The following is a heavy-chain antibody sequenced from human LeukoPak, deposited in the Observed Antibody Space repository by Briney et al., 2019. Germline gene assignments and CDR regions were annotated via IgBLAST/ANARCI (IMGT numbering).Heavy chain of an antibody. CDR2: INPNSGGT. D-gene: IGHD5-18*01. CDR1: GYTFTHYY. J-gene: IGHJ3*02. V-gene: IGHV1-2*02. Sequence: GASVKVSCKASGYTFTHYYMHWVRQAPGQGLEWMGWINPNSGGTNYAQKFQGRVTVTREASISTAYMELSRLTSDDTAVYYCARGQYSRRDAFDIWGQGTMVTVSS. CDR3: ARGQYSRRDAFDI.